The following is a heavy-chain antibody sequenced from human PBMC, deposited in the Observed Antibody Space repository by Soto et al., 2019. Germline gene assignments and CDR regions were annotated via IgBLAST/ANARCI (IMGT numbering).Heavy chain of an antibody. CDR2: IYYSGST. Sequence: SETLSLTCTVSGGSISSGGYYWSWIRQHPGKGLEWIGYIYYSGSTYYNPSLKSRVTISVDTSKNQFSLKLSSVAAADTAVYYCAGTLWTRYYYYGMDVWGQGTTVTVSS. J-gene: IGHJ6*02. CDR1: GGSISSGGYY. D-gene: IGHD2-21*01. CDR3: AGTLWTRYYYYGMDV. V-gene: IGHV4-31*03.